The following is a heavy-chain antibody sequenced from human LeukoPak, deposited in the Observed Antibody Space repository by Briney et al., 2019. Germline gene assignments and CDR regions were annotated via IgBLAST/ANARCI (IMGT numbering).Heavy chain of an antibody. V-gene: IGHV4-39*01. D-gene: IGHD6-13*01. J-gene: IGHJ4*02. CDR1: GGSISSSSYS. CDR3: AVNPPNIAAPGTIFDY. Sequence: SETLSLTCTVSGGSISSSSYSWGWIRQPPGKGLEWIGNIYYSGSTYYNPSLKSRVTISVDTSKNRFSLKLSSVTAADTAVYYCAVNPPNIAAPGTIFDYWGQGTLVTVSS. CDR2: IYYSGST.